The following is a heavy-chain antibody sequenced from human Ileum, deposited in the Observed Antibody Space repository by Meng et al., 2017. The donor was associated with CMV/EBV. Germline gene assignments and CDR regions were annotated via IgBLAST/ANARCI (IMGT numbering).Heavy chain of an antibody. Sequence: PEPGPGRVKPAETLSLPCTASGDPISSGIHSWAWFRQPPGKRLEWIGSMYFSGIADYNPSLKSRVTISLHATQKQFSLRLTSVTAADSAVYFCARDLTNKWFYYWGQGTLVTVSS. V-gene: IGHV4-39*07. J-gene: IGHJ4*02. CDR3: ARDLTNKWFYY. D-gene: IGHD1-26*01. CDR1: GDPISSGIHS. CDR2: MYFSGIA.